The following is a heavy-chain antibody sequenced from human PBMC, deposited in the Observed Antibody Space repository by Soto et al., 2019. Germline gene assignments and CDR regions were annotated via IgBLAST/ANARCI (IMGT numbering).Heavy chain of an antibody. V-gene: IGHV4-39*01. D-gene: IGHD5-18*01. CDR2: IFYSGST. J-gene: IGHJ6*02. CDR1: GGSISSSSYY. CDR3: ACIFSGGYSYSFYYYGMDV. Sequence: SETLSLTCTVSGGSISSSSYYWGWMRQAPGKGLEGIGGIFYSGSTYYNPSLKSRVTISVDTSKNQFSLKLSSVTAADTAVYYCACIFSGGYSYSFYYYGMDVWGQGTTVT.